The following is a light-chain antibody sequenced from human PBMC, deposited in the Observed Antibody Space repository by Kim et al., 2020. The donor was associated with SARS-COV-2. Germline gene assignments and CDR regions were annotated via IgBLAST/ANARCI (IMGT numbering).Light chain of an antibody. CDR2: AAS. CDR3: QQLHTYPLT. CDR1: QGISRD. V-gene: IGKV1-9*01. Sequence: AAVGERVTNTCRASQGISRDLAWYQQKPGNPPKLLIYAASTLQSGGPSRFSGSGSGTDFTLTITSLQPEDFATYACQQLHTYPLTFGPGTKVDIK. J-gene: IGKJ3*01.